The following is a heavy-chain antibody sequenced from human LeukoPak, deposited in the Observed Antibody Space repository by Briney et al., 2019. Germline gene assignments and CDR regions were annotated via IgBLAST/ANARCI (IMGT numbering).Heavy chain of an antibody. Sequence: PSETLSLTCTVSGASISNYYWSWIRQSPGKGLEWIGYMLYSGSTNQNPSLRSRVTISVDKSKNQFSLKLSSVTAADTAVYYCARLSGNTPYFDYWGQGTLVTVSS. J-gene: IGHJ4*02. CDR1: GASISNYY. V-gene: IGHV4-59*12. CDR2: MLYSGST. CDR3: ARLSGNTPYFDY. D-gene: IGHD2/OR15-2a*01.